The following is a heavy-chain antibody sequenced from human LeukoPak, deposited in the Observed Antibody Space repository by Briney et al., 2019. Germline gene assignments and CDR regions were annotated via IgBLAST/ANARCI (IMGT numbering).Heavy chain of an antibody. D-gene: IGHD1-26*01. CDR2: ISSSSSYI. CDR3: ARVVSSIVGANDY. Sequence: GGSLRLSCAASGFTFSSYSMNWVRQAPGKGLEWVSSISSSSSYIYYADSVKGRFTISRDNAKNSLYLQMNSLRAEDTAVYYCARVVSSIVGANDYWGQGTLVTVSS. J-gene: IGHJ4*02. CDR1: GFTFSSYS. V-gene: IGHV3-21*01.